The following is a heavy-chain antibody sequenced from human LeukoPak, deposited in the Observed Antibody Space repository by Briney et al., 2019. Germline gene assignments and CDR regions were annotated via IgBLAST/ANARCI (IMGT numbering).Heavy chain of an antibody. J-gene: IGHJ4*02. D-gene: IGHD3-10*01. CDR3: VKDQRYYYGSGSADRFDY. CDR1: GFTLSSYA. Sequence: GGSLRLSCSASGFTLSSYAMQWVRQAPGRGLEYVSAISSNGSSTYYADSVKGRFTISRDNSKTTLYLRMSSLRAEDTAVYYCVKDQRYYYGSGSADRFDYWGQGTLVTVSS. CDR2: ISSNGSST. V-gene: IGHV3-64D*06.